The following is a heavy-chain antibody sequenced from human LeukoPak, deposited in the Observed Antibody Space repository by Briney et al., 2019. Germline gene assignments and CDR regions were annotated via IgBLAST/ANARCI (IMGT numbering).Heavy chain of an antibody. CDR3: ARVNTGYSSGWYHLPQYLQH. J-gene: IGHJ1*01. CDR1: GFTFSSYW. CDR2: IKQDGSEK. Sequence: PGGSLRLSCAASGFTFSSYWMSWVRQAPGKGLEWVANIKQDGSEKYYVDSVKGRFTISRDNAKNSLYLQMNSLRAEDTAVYYCARVNTGYSSGWYHLPQYLQHWGQGILVTVSS. D-gene: IGHD6-19*01. V-gene: IGHV3-7*01.